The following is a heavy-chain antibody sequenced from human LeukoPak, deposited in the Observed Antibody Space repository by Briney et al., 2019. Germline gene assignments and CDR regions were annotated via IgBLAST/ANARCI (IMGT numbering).Heavy chain of an antibody. D-gene: IGHD6-6*01. CDR1: GFTSSSYG. V-gene: IGHV3-30*18. CDR2: IWYGGSNK. Sequence: GRSLRLSCAASGFTSSSYGMHWVRQAPGKGLEWVAVIWYGGSNKYYADSVKGRFTISRDNSKNTLYLQMNSLRAEDTAVYYCAKDFSSWAFDIWGQGTMVTVSS. J-gene: IGHJ3*02. CDR3: AKDFSSWAFDI.